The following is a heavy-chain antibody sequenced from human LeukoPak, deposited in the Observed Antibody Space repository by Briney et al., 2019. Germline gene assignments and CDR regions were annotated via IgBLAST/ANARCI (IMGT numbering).Heavy chain of an antibody. CDR2: ISTRSSYL. V-gene: IGHV3-21*01. CDR1: GFTFSTYT. D-gene: IGHD1-1*01. CDR3: ATLASTDDY. Sequence: GGSLRLSCAASGFTFSTYTMNWVRQAPGKGLQWVSSISTRSSYLYYADSVKGRFTISRDDAKNSLYLQLNSLRAEDTAVYYCATLASTDDYWGQGTLVTDSS. J-gene: IGHJ4*02.